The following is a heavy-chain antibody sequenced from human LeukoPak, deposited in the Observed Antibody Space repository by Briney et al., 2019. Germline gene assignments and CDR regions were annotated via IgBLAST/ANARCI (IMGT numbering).Heavy chain of an antibody. V-gene: IGHV3-23*01. CDR2: IGGSNGIT. Sequence: GGSLRLSCAASRFTFNSYAMSWVRQAPGKGLEWVSVIGGSNGITFYVGSVKGRFTISRDNSKDTLYLQMNSLRAEDTAVYYCVPRSRGMDVWGQGTTVIVSS. J-gene: IGHJ6*02. CDR3: VPRSRGMDV. D-gene: IGHD3-10*01. CDR1: RFTFNSYA.